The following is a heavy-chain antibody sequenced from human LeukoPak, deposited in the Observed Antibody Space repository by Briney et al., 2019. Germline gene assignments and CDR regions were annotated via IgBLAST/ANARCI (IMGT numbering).Heavy chain of an antibody. CDR1: DGSISNFY. V-gene: IGHV4-59*08. J-gene: IGHJ4*02. Sequence: PSETLSLTCSVSDGSISNFYWSWTRQPPGKGLEWIGYIYYSGGANYNPSLKSRVTISVDTSKNQFSLKLSSVTAADTAVYYCARHSLGSGPILDYWGQGTLVTVSS. CDR3: ARHSLGSGPILDY. D-gene: IGHD3-10*02. CDR2: IYYSGGA.